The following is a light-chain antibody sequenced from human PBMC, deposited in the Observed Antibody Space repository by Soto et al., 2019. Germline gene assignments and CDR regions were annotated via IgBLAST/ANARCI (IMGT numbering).Light chain of an antibody. CDR1: QSITNW. V-gene: IGKV1-5*01. J-gene: IGKJ1*01. CDR3: QQYNSYS. Sequence: DIQMTQSPSTLSASVGDRVTITCRASQSITNWLAWYQQKPGRAPKLLIYDASTLESGVPSRFSGSGSGTDFTLTISSLQPDDFATYYCQQYNSYSFGQGTKVDIK. CDR2: DAS.